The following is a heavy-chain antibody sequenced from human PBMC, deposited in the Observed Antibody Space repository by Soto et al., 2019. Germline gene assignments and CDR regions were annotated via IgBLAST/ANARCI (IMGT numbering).Heavy chain of an antibody. CDR1: GYTFTSYA. CDR3: ARDLVSDY. J-gene: IGHJ4*02. D-gene: IGHD2-21*01. V-gene: IGHV1-3*05. CDR2: INAGNGNT. Sequence: QVQLVQSGAEEKKPGASVKVSCKASGYTFTSYAMHWVRQAPGQRLEWMGWINAGNGNTKYSQNFHGRATITRDTSASTAYMELSSLTSEDTAVYYFARDLVSDYWGQGTLVTVSS.